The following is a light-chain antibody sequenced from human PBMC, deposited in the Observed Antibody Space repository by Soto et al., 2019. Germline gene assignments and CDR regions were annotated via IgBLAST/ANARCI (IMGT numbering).Light chain of an antibody. J-gene: IGLJ2*01. V-gene: IGLV2-14*01. Sequence: QSALTQPASVSGSPGQSITISCTGTSSDVGGYNYVSWYQQHPGKAPKLMIYEVSNRPSGVSNRFSGSKSGNTASLTISGLQAEDEAVYYGSSYTSSSTLDVVFGGGTKLTV. CDR2: EVS. CDR3: SSYTSSSTLDVV. CDR1: SSDVGGYNY.